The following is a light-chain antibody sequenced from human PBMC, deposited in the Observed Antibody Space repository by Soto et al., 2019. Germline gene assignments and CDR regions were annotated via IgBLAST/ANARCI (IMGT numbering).Light chain of an antibody. V-gene: IGKV3D-15*01. CDR1: QSVSSY. CDR2: DAS. CDR3: QQYHTWPIT. J-gene: IGKJ4*01. Sequence: EIVLTQSPATLSLSPGERATLSCRASQSVSSYLAWYQQKPGQAPRLLIYDASNRATGIPARFSGSGSGTEFTLTISSLQSEDCAIYYCQQYHTWPITFGGGTKVDI.